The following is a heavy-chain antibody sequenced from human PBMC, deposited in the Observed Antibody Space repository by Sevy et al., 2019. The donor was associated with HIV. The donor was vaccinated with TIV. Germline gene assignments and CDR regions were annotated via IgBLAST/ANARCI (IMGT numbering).Heavy chain of an antibody. V-gene: IGHV3-30-3*01. Sequence: GGSLRLSCVVSGFTFKTYAVYWVRQAPGKGLGWVAVVSYDGGIKYKTDSVKGGFTISRDNSKNIVFLQMNSLRPEDTAVYYCARGTSGATVLSSLGYWGQGTLVTVSS. J-gene: IGHJ4*02. CDR2: VSYDGGIK. CDR3: ARGTSGATVLSSLGY. D-gene: IGHD3-10*01. CDR1: GFTFKTYA.